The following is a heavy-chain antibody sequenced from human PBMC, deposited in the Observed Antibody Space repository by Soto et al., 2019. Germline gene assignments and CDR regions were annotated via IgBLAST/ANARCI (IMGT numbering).Heavy chain of an antibody. J-gene: IGHJ6*02. Sequence: VGSLRLSCAASGFTFSGSAMHWVRQASGKGLEWVGRIRSKANSYATAYAASVKGRFTISRDDSKNTAYLQMNSLKTEDTAVYYCTTLGSYYFSPHYYYYGMDVWGQGTAVTVSS. CDR3: TTLGSYYFSPHYYYYGMDV. CDR1: GFTFSGSA. CDR2: IRSKANSYAT. D-gene: IGHD1-26*01. V-gene: IGHV3-73*01.